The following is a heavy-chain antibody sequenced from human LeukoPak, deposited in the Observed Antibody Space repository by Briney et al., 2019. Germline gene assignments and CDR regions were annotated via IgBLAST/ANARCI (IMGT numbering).Heavy chain of an antibody. V-gene: IGHV3-66*01. CDR1: GPTVSSTY. Sequence: GGSLRLSCAASGPTVSSTYTSWVRQTPGKGLEWVSVIYSGGSTYYADSVKGRFTISRDNSKNTLYLQMNSLRAEDTAVYYCARDLLEWYFDYWGQGTLVTVSS. D-gene: IGHD3-3*01. J-gene: IGHJ4*02. CDR3: ARDLLEWYFDY. CDR2: IYSGGST.